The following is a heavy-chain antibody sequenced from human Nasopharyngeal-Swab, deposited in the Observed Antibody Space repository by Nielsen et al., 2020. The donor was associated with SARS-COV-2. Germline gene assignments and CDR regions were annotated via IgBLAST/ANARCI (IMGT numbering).Heavy chain of an antibody. CDR3: ARRLVWFGEAHYYYYGMDV. Sequence: GESLKISCASSAFTFSGSWLNWVRQAPWKGLEWLASIQQDGSEKYYVDSVKGRFTFSRDNAKNTLYLEMNSLRADDTAVYYCARRLVWFGEAHYYYYGMDVWGQGNTVTVSS. V-gene: IGHV3-7*01. D-gene: IGHD3-10*01. CDR2: IQQDGSEK. J-gene: IGHJ6*02. CDR1: AFTFSGSW.